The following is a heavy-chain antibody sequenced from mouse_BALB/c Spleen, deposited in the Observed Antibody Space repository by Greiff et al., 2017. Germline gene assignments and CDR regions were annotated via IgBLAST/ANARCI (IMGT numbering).Heavy chain of an antibody. D-gene: IGHD2-1*01. CDR2: IDPANGNT. CDR1: GFNIKDTY. Sequence: EVQLQQSGAELVKPGASVKLSCTASGFNIKDTYMHWVKQRPEQGLEWIGRIDPANGNTKYDPKFQGKATITADTSSNTAYLQLSSLTSEDTAVYYCARDGNYVRYFDVWGAGTTVTVSS. J-gene: IGHJ1*01. CDR3: ARDGNYVRYFDV. V-gene: IGHV14-3*02.